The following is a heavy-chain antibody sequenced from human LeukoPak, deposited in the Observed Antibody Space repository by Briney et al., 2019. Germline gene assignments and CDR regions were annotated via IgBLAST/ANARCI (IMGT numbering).Heavy chain of an antibody. D-gene: IGHD3-16*01. CDR2: NNPNSGGT. V-gene: IGHV1-2*02. J-gene: IGHJ6*03. CDR3: AHLADGHYYYYMDV. Sequence: GASVKVSCKASGYTFTGYYMHWVRQAPGQGLEWMGWNNPNSGGTNYAQKFQGRVTMTRDTSISTAYMELSRLRSDDTAVYYCAHLADGHYYYYMDVWGKGTTVTVSS. CDR1: GYTFTGYY.